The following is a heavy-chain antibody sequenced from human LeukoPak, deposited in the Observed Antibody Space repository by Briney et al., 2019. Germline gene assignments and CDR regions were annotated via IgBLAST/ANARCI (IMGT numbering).Heavy chain of an antibody. J-gene: IGHJ6*04. Sequence: GGSLRLSCAASGFTFYDYTMHWVRHAPGKGLEWVSLISWDGGITYYADSVKGRFTTSRDNSKNLLYLKMNSLRTEDSALYYCAKVAISRLPHSEMDVSGKGTTVTVSS. CDR3: AKVAISRLPHSEMDV. CDR2: ISWDGGIT. D-gene: IGHD4-11*01. V-gene: IGHV3-43*01. CDR1: GFTFYDYT.